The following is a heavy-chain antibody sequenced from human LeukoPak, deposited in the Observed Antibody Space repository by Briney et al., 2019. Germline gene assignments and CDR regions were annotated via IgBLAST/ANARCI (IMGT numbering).Heavy chain of an antibody. CDR3: ARMYSRGIYYFDY. J-gene: IGHJ4*02. Sequence: ASVKVSCTASGGTFSSYAISWVRQAPGQGLEWMGGIIPIFGTANYAQKFQGRVTITADKSTSTAYMELSSLRSEDTAVYYCARMYSRGIYYFDYWGQGTLVTVSS. V-gene: IGHV1-69*06. D-gene: IGHD6-13*01. CDR1: GGTFSSYA. CDR2: IIPIFGTA.